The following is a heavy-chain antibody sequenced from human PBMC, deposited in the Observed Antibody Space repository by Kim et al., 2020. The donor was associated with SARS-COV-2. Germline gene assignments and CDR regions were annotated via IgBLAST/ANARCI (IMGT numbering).Heavy chain of an antibody. CDR1: GFSVTSYY. D-gene: IGHD1-26*01. CDR2: IYTSGST. CDR3: AKPVGANWDYFDY. V-gene: IGHV3-53*01. Sequence: GGSLRLSCAASGFSVTSYYMSWVRQAPGKGLEWVSVIYTSGSTYYADSVKGRFTMSRDNSKNTLYLQMNTVRPEDTAVYYCAKPVGANWDYFDYWGQGTL. J-gene: IGHJ4*02.